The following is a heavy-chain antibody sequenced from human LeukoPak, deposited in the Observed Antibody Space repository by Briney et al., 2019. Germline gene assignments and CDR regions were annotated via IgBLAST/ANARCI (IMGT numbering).Heavy chain of an antibody. V-gene: IGHV4-31*03. J-gene: IGHJ4*02. CDR3: ASVGGLGYFDY. Sequence: SETLSLTCTVSGGSISSRGYYWSWIRQHPGKGLEWIGYIYYSGSTYYNPSLKSRVTISVDTSKNQFSLKVSSVTAADTAVYYCASVGGLGYFDYWGQGTLVTVSS. CDR2: IYYSGST. CDR1: GGSISSRGYY. D-gene: IGHD3-16*01.